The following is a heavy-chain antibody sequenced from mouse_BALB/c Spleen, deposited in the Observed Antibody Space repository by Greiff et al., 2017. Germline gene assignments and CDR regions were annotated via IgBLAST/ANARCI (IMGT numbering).Heavy chain of an antibody. Sequence: EVQLQQSGPELVKPGASVKMSCKASGYTFTSYVMHWVKQKPGQGLEWIGNIDPYYGGTSYNQKFKGKATLTVDKSSSTAYMQLKSLTSEDSAVYYCARTHYGSSFDYWGQGTTLTVSS. D-gene: IGHD1-1*01. V-gene: IGHV1-14*01. CDR2: IDPYYGGT. J-gene: IGHJ2*01. CDR1: GYTFTSYV. CDR3: ARTHYGSSFDY.